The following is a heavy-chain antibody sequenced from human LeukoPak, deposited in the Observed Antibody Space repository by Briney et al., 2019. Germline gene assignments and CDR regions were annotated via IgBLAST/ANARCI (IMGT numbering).Heavy chain of an antibody. J-gene: IGHJ4*02. CDR3: TRPESSSSLACDH. CDR2: INSDGSTT. V-gene: IGHV3-74*01. Sequence: GGALRLSCAASGFTFRSSWMHWVRQAPGKGLVWVSRINSDGSTTNYADSVKGRFIISRDNAKNTLYLQMNSLRAEDTAVYYCTRPESSSSLACDHWGQGTLVTVSS. CDR1: GFTFRSSW. D-gene: IGHD2-2*01.